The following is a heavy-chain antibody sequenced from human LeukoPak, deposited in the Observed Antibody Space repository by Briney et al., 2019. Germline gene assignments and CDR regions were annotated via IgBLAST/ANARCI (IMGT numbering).Heavy chain of an antibody. D-gene: IGHD3-10*01. CDR3: ARDSYYYGSGSYSNWFDP. CDR2: INPNSGGT. J-gene: IGHJ5*02. V-gene: IGHV1-2*02. Sequence: GASVRVSSTASGYTFTVYYMHWVRQAPGEGVERMGWINPNSGGTNYTQKFQGRVTMTRDTSVSTAYMELSRLRSDDTAVYYCARDSYYYGSGSYSNWFDPWGQGTLVTVSS. CDR1: GYTFTVYY.